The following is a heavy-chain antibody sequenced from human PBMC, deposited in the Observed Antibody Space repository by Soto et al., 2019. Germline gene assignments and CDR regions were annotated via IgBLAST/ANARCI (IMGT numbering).Heavy chain of an antibody. V-gene: IGHV4-31*03. CDR1: GGSISSGGYY. CDR2: IYYSGST. J-gene: IGHJ1*01. D-gene: IGHD3-3*01. CDR3: ARGGGVVAEYFQH. Sequence: QVQLQESGPGLVKPSQTLSLTCTVSGGSISSGGYYWSWIRQHPGKGLEWLGYIYYSGSTYYNPSLKNRATISVDTSKNQFSLKLSSVTAADTAVYYCARGGGVVAEYFQHWGQGTLVTVSS.